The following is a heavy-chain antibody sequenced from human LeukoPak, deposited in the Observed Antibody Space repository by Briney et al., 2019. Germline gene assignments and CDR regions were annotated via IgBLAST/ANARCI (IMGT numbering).Heavy chain of an antibody. CDR2: INHSGST. Sequence: SETLSLTCTVSGGSISSTYFYWGWIRQPPGKGLEWIVEINHSGSTNYNPSLKTRVTISVNTSKNQFSLKLSSVTAADTAVYYCARGRRNLQRGYSYGLSYYFDYWGQGTLVTVSS. J-gene: IGHJ4*02. CDR1: GGSISSTYFY. D-gene: IGHD5-18*01. V-gene: IGHV4-39*07. CDR3: ARGRRNLQRGYSYGLSYYFDY.